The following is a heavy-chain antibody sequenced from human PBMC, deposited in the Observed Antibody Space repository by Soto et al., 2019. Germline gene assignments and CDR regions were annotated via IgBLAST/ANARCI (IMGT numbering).Heavy chain of an antibody. CDR2: ITPFFGTA. J-gene: IGHJ4*02. Sequence: QVQLVQSGAEVKKPGSSVKVSCKASGGTFSSYAMSWVRQAPGQGLEWMGGITPFFGTANYAQKFQGRVTITADESTNTAYMELSSLRSEDTAVYYCARGMTYYDSSGSDGAYWGQGTLVTVSS. CDR3: ARGMTYYDSSGSDGAY. CDR1: GGTFSSYA. D-gene: IGHD3-22*01. V-gene: IGHV1-69*01.